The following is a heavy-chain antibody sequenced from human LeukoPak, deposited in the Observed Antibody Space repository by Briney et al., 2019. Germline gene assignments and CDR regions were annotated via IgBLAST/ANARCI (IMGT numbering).Heavy chain of an antibody. CDR2: ISSGSSTI. J-gene: IGHJ3*02. Sequence: GGSLRLSCAASGFTFSSYSMNWVRQAPGKGLEWVSYISSGSSTIYYADSVKGRFTISRDNAKNSLYLQMNSLRAEDTAVYYCASRNDPWIQLWPDAFDIWGQGTMVTVSS. CDR1: GFTFSSYS. V-gene: IGHV3-48*04. CDR3: ASRNDPWIQLWPDAFDI. D-gene: IGHD5-18*01.